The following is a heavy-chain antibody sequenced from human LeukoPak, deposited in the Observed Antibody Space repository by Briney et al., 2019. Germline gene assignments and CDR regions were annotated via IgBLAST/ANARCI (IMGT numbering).Heavy chain of an antibody. CDR1: GFTFTSSV. CDR3: AADRAGSYLRFVY. D-gene: IGHD3-10*01. J-gene: IGHJ4*02. Sequence: GTSVKVSCKASGFTFTSSVVQWVRQARGQRLEWIGWIVVGGGNTNYAQKFQERVTITRDMSTSTAYMELSSLRFEDTAVYYCAADRAGSYLRFVYWGQGTPVTVSS. CDR2: IVVGGGNT. V-gene: IGHV1-58*01.